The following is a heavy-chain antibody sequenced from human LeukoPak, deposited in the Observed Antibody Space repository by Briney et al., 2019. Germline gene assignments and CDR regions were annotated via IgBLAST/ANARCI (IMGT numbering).Heavy chain of an antibody. D-gene: IGHD3-22*01. Sequence: SETLSLTCTVSGGSISSYYWSWIRQPPGKGLEWIGYIYYSGSTNYNPSLKSRVTISVDTSKNQFSLKLSSVTAADTAVYYCARHARYYDSSGYSFDYWGQGTLVTVSS. CDR2: IYYSGST. J-gene: IGHJ4*02. CDR3: ARHARYYDSSGYSFDY. V-gene: IGHV4-59*08. CDR1: GGSISSYY.